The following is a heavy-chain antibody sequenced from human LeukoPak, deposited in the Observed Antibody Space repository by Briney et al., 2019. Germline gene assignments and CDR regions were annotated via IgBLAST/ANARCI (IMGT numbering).Heavy chain of an antibody. CDR2: IYYSGST. J-gene: IGHJ4*02. Sequence: EPSETLSLTCTVSGGSMSSYYWSWIRQPPGKGLEWIGYIYYSGSTKYNPSLKSRVTISVDTSQEQFSLKLSSVTAADTAVYYCAREGWGYNDGRGSFDYWGQGTLVTVSS. CDR1: GGSMSSYY. D-gene: IGHD3-22*01. CDR3: AREGWGYNDGRGSFDY. V-gene: IGHV4-4*08.